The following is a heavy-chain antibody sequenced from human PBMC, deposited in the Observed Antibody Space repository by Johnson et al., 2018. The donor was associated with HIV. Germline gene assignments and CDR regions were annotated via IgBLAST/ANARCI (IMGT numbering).Heavy chain of an antibody. J-gene: IGHJ3*02. CDR1: GFTFSTSG. D-gene: IGHD1-26*01. V-gene: IGHV3-30*03. CDR2: ISYDGSNK. Sequence: QVQLVESGGGLVQPGGSLRLSCAASGFTFSTSGMHWVRQAPGTGLEWVAVISYDGSNKYHADSVKGRSTISRANSKNTLYLQMNSLRAEDTAVYYCARPIMELQGVDAFDIWGQGTMVTVSS. CDR3: ARPIMELQGVDAFDI.